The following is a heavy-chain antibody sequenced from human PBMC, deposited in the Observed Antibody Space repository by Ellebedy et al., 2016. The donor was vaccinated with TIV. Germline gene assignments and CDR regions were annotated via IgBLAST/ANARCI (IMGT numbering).Heavy chain of an antibody. CDR1: GYTFTSYY. D-gene: IGHD2-15*01. Sequence: ASVKVSXXASGYTFTSYYMHWVRQAPGQGLEWMGIINPSGGSTSYAQKFQGRVTMTRDTSTSTVYMELSSLRSEDTAVYYCARDGRGGGDYWGQGTLVTVSS. J-gene: IGHJ4*02. CDR2: INPSGGST. V-gene: IGHV1-46*01. CDR3: ARDGRGGGDY.